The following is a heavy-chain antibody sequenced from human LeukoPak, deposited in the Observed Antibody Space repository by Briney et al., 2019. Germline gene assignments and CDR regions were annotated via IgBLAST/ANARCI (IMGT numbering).Heavy chain of an antibody. CDR3: ARGHTYYYDSSGYLYNWFDP. V-gene: IGHV1-8*01. Sequence: ASVKGSCKASGYTFTSYDINWVRQATGQGLEWMGWMNPNSGNTGYAQKFQGRVTMTRNTSISTAYMELSSLRSEDTAVYYCARGHTYYYDSSGYLYNWFDPWGQGTLVTVSS. CDR1: GYTFTSYD. D-gene: IGHD3-22*01. J-gene: IGHJ5*02. CDR2: MNPNSGNT.